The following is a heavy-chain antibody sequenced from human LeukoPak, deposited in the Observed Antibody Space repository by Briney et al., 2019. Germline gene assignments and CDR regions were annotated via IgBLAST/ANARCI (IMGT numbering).Heavy chain of an antibody. CDR1: GYSFTSYW. CDR3: ARNYDFWSGYPHYGMDV. D-gene: IGHD3-3*01. CDR2: IYPGDSDT. V-gene: IGHV5-51*01. J-gene: IGHJ6*02. Sequence: GESLKISCKGSGYSFTSYWIGWVRQMPGKGLEWMGIIYPGDSDTRYSPSFQGQVTISADKSISTAYLQWSSLKASDTAMYYCARNYDFWSGYPHYGMDVWGQGTTVTVSS.